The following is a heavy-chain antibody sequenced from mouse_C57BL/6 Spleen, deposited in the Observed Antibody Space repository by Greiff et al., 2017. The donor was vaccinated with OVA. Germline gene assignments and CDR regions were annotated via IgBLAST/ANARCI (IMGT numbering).Heavy chain of an antibody. CDR1: GYTFTDYY. CDR2: IYPGSGNT. Sequence: QVQLQQSGAELVRPGASVKLSCKASGYTFTDYYINWVKQRPGQGLEWIARIYPGSGNTYYNEKFKGKATLTAEKSSSTAYMQLSSLTSEDSAVYFCAREGSDYGNYDAMDYWGQGTSVTVSS. V-gene: IGHV1-76*01. D-gene: IGHD2-1*01. J-gene: IGHJ4*01. CDR3: AREGSDYGNYDAMDY.